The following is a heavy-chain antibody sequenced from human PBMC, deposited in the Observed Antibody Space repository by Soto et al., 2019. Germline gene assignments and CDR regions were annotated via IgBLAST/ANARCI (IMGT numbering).Heavy chain of an antibody. CDR2: ISAYNGNT. D-gene: IGHD5-18*01. CDR1: GYTFTSYA. V-gene: IGHV1-18*01. Sequence: ASVKVSCKASGYTFTSYAMHWVRQAPGQGLEWMGWISAYNGNTNYAQKLQGRVTMTTDTSTSTAYMELRSLRSDDTAVYYCARVTGYIYGFPLDYWGQGTLVTVSS. J-gene: IGHJ4*02. CDR3: ARVTGYIYGFPLDY.